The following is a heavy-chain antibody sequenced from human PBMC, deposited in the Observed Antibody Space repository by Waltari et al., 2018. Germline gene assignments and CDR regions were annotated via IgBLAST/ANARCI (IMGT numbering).Heavy chain of an antibody. CDR1: GGSISSSSYY. CDR3: ARERDGDLDY. CDR2: IYSSGSI. V-gene: IGHV4-39*07. Sequence: QLQLQESGPGLVKPSETLSLTCTVSGGSISSSSYYWGWIRQPPGKGLEWIGSIYSSGSIYYNPALNSRVTISVDKVKNQFSRTLSSVTAAYTAVYYCARERDGDLDYWGQGTLVTVSS. J-gene: IGHJ4*02. D-gene: IGHD4-17*01.